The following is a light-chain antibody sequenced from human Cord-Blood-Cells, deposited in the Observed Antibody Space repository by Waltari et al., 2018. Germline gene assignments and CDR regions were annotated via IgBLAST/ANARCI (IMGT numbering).Light chain of an antibody. Sequence: QSALTQPASVSGSPGQSLTISCTGTSRDVGSYNLVSWYQQHPGKAPKLMIYEGSKRPSGVSNRFSGSKSGNTASLTISGLQAEDEADYYCCSYAGSSTSWVFGGGTKLTVL. CDR1: SRDVGSYNL. CDR3: CSYAGSSTSWV. J-gene: IGLJ3*02. CDR2: EGS. V-gene: IGLV2-23*01.